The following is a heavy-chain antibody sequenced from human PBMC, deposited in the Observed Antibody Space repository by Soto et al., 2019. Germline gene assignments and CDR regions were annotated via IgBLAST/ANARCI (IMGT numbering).Heavy chain of an antibody. Sequence: SETLSLTCAVSGGSISSNDYSWSWIRQPPGKGLEWIGYIYHSGSTYYNPSLKSRVTISVDRSKNQFSLKLSSVTAADTAIYYCASTLSITMVRGVYFRTDAFDIWGQGTMVTVSS. J-gene: IGHJ3*02. CDR3: ASTLSITMVRGVYFRTDAFDI. V-gene: IGHV4-30-2*01. D-gene: IGHD3-10*01. CDR1: GGSISSNDYS. CDR2: IYHSGST.